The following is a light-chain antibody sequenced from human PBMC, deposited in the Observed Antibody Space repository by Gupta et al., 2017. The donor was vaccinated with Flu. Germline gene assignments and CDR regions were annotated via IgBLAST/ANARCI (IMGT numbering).Light chain of an antibody. CDR1: QSVSSS. J-gene: IGKJ1*01. V-gene: IGKV3-15*01. CDR3: QQYKSWPST. Sequence: PATLSVSPGERATLSCRASQSVSSSLAWYQQKPGQAPRLLIHGASSRATGFPARFSGSGSGTDFTLTISGLQSEDVAVYYCQQYKSWPSTFGQGTKVEIK. CDR2: GAS.